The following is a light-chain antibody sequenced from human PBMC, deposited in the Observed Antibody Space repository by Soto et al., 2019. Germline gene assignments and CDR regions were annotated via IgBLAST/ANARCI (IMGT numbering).Light chain of an antibody. CDR2: DAS. Sequence: AIHLTHAPSSLSASVRDRVTVTCRAGQDIKNALVCDQQNPGKAPKLLIYDASNLEWGVPSRFSGSGSWTAFPLTISSRQPDVCATYYCQQFKSSPFPFGPGTKVDI. V-gene: IGKV1-13*02. CDR1: QDIKNA. J-gene: IGKJ3*01. CDR3: QQFKSSPFP.